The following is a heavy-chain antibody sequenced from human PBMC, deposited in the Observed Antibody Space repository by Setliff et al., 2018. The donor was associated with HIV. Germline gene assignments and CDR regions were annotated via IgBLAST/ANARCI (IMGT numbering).Heavy chain of an antibody. V-gene: IGHV4-59*01. Sequence: SETLSLTCTVSGDSINNYYWSWIRQPPGKGLEWIGYVYYSGSTNYNPSLKSRVTISVDTSKNQFSLKLSSVTAADTAVYYCARVPGPITPIDYWGQGTLVTVSS. CDR1: GDSINNYY. J-gene: IGHJ4*02. CDR3: ARVPGPITPIDY. CDR2: VYYSGST. D-gene: IGHD1-20*01.